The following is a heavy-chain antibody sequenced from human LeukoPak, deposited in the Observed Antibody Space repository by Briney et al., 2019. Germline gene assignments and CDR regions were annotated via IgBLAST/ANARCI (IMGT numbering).Heavy chain of an antibody. CDR2: ISNSDDST. J-gene: IGHJ4*02. D-gene: IGHD1-14*01. CDR3: AKATGYLL. Sequence: GGSLRLSCAASGFTVSSDYMNWVRQAPGKGLEWVSTISNSDDSTYYADSVKGRFTISRDNSENTLFLRMNSLRAGDTAVYYCAKATGYLLWGQGTLVIVSS. V-gene: IGHV3-23*01. CDR1: GFTVSSDY.